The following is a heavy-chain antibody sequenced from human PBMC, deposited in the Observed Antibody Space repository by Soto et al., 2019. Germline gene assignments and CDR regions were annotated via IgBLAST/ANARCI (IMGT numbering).Heavy chain of an antibody. CDR3: TTGKKGSSWLYYGMDV. Sequence: GGSLRLSCAASGFTFSNAWMNWVRQAPGKGLEWVGRIKSKTDGGTTDYAAPVKGRFTISRDDSKNTLYLQMNSLKTEDTAVYYCTTGKKGSSWLYYGMDVWGQGTTVTVSS. J-gene: IGHJ6*02. V-gene: IGHV3-15*07. CDR2: IKSKTDGGTT. CDR1: GFTFSNAW. D-gene: IGHD6-13*01.